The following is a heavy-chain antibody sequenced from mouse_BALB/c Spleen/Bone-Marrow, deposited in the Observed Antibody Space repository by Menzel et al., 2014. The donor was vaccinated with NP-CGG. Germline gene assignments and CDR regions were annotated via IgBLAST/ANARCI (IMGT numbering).Heavy chain of an antibody. CDR2: IHPSDSET. CDR3: AREKVYYGISWFAY. D-gene: IGHD2-1*01. CDR1: GYSFTTYW. V-gene: IGHV1-61*01. J-gene: IGHJ3*01. Sequence: VQLQESRTEVVRPGASVKLSCKASGYSFTTYWMNWVKQRPGLGLEWMGMIHPSDSETRLNQKFKDKATLTVDKSSSTAYMQLNSPTSEDSAVYYCAREKVYYGISWFAYWGQGTLVTVSA.